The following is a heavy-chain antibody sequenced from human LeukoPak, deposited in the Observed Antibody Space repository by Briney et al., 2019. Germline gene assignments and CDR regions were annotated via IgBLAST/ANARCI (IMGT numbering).Heavy chain of an antibody. D-gene: IGHD2-2*03. V-gene: IGHV3-21*01. CDR1: GFTFSSYS. CDR3: ARDLDIVVVPASWFYS. CDR2: ISSSSKYI. J-gene: IGHJ5*01. Sequence: GGSLRLSCAASGFTFSSYSMNCVRQAPGRGLEWVSSISSSSKYIYYAHSVKGRFTISRDDAKNSLSLQMNSLRAEDTAVYYCARDLDIVVVPASWFYSWGQGTLVTVSS.